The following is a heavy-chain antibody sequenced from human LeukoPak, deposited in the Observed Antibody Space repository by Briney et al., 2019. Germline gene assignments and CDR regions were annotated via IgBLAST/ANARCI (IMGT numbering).Heavy chain of an antibody. V-gene: IGHV1-46*01. CDR2: INPSGGST. CDR3: ARGGSSGYYFDY. D-gene: IGHD3-22*01. Sequence: EASVKVSCKASGYTFTSYFVHWVRQAPGQGLEWMGIINPSGGSTSYAQKFQGRVTMTRDTSTSTGYMELSSLRSEDTAVYYCARGGSSGYYFDYWGQGTLVTVSS. J-gene: IGHJ4*02. CDR1: GYTFTSYF.